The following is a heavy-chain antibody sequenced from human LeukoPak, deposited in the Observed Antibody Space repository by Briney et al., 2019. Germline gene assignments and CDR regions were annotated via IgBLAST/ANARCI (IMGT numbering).Heavy chain of an antibody. CDR1: GFTFSSYG. CDR2: ISYDGSNK. D-gene: IGHD3-16*02. Sequence: PGGSLRLSCAASGFTFSSYGMHWVRQAPGKGLEWVAVISYDGSNKYYADSVKGRFTISRDNSKNTLYLQMNSLRAEDTAVYYCARESPNMITFGGVIASHFDYWGQGTLVTVSS. CDR3: ARESPNMITFGGVIASHFDY. J-gene: IGHJ4*02. V-gene: IGHV3-30*03.